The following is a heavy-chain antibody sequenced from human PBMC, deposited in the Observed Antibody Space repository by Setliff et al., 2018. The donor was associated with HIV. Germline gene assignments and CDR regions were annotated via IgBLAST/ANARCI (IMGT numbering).Heavy chain of an antibody. CDR1: SASISNYH. V-gene: IGHV4-4*09. Sequence: SETLSLTCTVSSASISNYHWSWIRQTPGKGLEWIGSIYTSGTTNYNPSLEGRITTSVDLSKNHFSLNLHSVTAADTAVYYCAIGDEYPGVFQSWGQGKVVTVSS. CDR3: AIGDEYPGVFQS. CDR2: IYTSGTT. D-gene: IGHD2-2*01. J-gene: IGHJ5*02.